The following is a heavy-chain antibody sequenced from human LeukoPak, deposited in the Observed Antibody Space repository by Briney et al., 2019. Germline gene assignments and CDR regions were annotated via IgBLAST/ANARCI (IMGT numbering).Heavy chain of an antibody. CDR3: ARDSYYYGSGLGRLHNWFDP. V-gene: IGHV1-8*01. Sequence: ASVKVSCKASGYTFTSYDINWVRQATGQGREWMGWVNPNSGNTGYAQKFQGRVTMTRNTSISTAYMELSSLRSEDTAVYYCARDSYYYGSGLGRLHNWFDPWGQGTLVTVSS. J-gene: IGHJ5*02. CDR1: GYTFTSYD. D-gene: IGHD3-10*01. CDR2: VNPNSGNT.